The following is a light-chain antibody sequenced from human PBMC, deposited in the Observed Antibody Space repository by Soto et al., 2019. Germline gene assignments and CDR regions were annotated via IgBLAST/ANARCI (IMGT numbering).Light chain of an antibody. CDR1: QSISSW. Sequence: DIHMTQSPTTLSAPVGDRVTITFRASQSISSWLAWYQQKPGKAPQLLIYDASSLETGVPSRFSGSGSGTEFTLTISSLQPDDFATYYCQQYNSYWTFGQGTKVDIK. V-gene: IGKV1-5*01. CDR2: DAS. J-gene: IGKJ1*01. CDR3: QQYNSYWT.